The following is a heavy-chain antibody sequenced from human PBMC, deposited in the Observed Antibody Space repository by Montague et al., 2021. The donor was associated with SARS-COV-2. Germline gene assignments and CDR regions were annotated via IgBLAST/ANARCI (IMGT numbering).Heavy chain of an antibody. V-gene: IGHV3-33*01. CDR1: GFTFSSYG. CDR3: ARELVPNHGMDV. Sequence: SLRLSCAASGFTFSSYGMHWVRQAPGKGLEWVAVIWYDGSNKYYADSVKGRFTISRDNSKNTLYLQMNSLRAEDTAVYYCARELVPNHGMDVWGQGTTVTVSS. D-gene: IGHD2-8*02. CDR2: IWYDGSNK. J-gene: IGHJ6*02.